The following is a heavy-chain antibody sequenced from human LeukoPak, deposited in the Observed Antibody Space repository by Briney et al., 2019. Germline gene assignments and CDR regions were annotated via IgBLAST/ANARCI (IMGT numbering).Heavy chain of an antibody. J-gene: IGHJ4*02. Sequence: NPSETLSLTCTVSGGSISSSSYYWGWIRQPPGKGLEWIGSIYYSGSTYYNPSLKSRVTISVDTSKNQFSLKLSSVTAADTAVYYCARRTYYDFWSGYYIGGTYFDYWGQGTLVTVSS. CDR3: ARRTYYDFWSGYYIGGTYFDY. V-gene: IGHV4-39*01. CDR2: IYYSGST. D-gene: IGHD3-3*01. CDR1: GGSISSSSYY.